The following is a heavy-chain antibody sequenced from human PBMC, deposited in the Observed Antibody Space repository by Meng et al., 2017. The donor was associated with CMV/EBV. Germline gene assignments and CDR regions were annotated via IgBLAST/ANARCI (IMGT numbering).Heavy chain of an antibody. CDR3: ARLVWPSTRRRYYYYYGMDV. CDR1: GGTFSSYA. CDR2: IIPIFGTA. Sequence: SVKVSCKASGGTFSSYAISWVRQAPGQGLEWMGGIIPIFGTANYAQKFQGRVTITTDESTSTAYMELSSLRSEDTAMYYCARLVWPSTRRRYYYYYGMDVWGQGTTVTVSS. J-gene: IGHJ6*02. D-gene: IGHD2-15*01. V-gene: IGHV1-69*05.